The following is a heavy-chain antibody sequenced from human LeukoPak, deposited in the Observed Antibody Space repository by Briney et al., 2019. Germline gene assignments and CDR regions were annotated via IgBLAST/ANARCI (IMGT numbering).Heavy chain of an antibody. CDR2: IYHSGST. CDR1: GGSISSGGYS. Sequence: PSQTLSLTCAVSGGSISSGGYSWSWIRQPPGKGLEWIGYIYHSGSTYYNTSLKSRVTISVDRSKNQFSLKLSSVTAADTAVYYCARVFMVRGSRWFDPWGQGTLVTVSS. V-gene: IGHV4-30-2*01. CDR3: ARVFMVRGSRWFDP. J-gene: IGHJ5*02. D-gene: IGHD3-10*01.